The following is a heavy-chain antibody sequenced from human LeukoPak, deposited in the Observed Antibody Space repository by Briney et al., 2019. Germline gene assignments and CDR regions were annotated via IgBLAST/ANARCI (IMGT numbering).Heavy chain of an antibody. CDR1: GYTLTTYG. CDR3: ASLLWFGESSPFDP. Sequence: GASVKVSCKASGYTLTTYGISWVRQAPGQGLEWMGWISAYNGNTNYAQKLQGRVTMTTETSTNTAYMELRSLRSDDTAVYYCASLLWFGESSPFDPWGQGTLVTVSS. D-gene: IGHD3-10*01. CDR2: ISAYNGNT. V-gene: IGHV1-18*01. J-gene: IGHJ5*02.